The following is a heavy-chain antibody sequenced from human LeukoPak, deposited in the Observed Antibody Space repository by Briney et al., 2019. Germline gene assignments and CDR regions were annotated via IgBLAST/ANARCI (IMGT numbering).Heavy chain of an antibody. Sequence: GGSLRLSCAASGFTFSNYCMSWVRQAPGKGLEWVVNIKQDGSEKYYVDSGKGRFTISRDNAKNSLYLQMNSLRAEDTAVYYCARASPERRYSYGPLDNYFDYWGQGTLVTVSS. V-gene: IGHV3-7*01. CDR2: IKQDGSEK. J-gene: IGHJ4*02. D-gene: IGHD5-18*01. CDR1: GFTFSNYC. CDR3: ARASPERRYSYGPLDNYFDY.